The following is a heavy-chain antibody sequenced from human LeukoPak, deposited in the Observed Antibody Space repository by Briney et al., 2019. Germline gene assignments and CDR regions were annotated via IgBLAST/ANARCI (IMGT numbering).Heavy chain of an antibody. J-gene: IGHJ6*02. D-gene: IGHD6-13*01. Sequence: GGSPRLSCAASGFIFSSYSMSWVRQAPGKGLEWVSVITGSGKNTYYADSVKGRFTISKDNSKNTVYLQMNDLRVDDTAVYYCAKAASSSWPSYQYGMDVWGQGTTVTVSS. CDR1: GFIFSSYS. V-gene: IGHV3-23*01. CDR2: ITGSGKNT. CDR3: AKAASSSWPSYQYGMDV.